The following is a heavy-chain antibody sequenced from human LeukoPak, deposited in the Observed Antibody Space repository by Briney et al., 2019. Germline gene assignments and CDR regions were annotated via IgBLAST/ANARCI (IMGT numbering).Heavy chain of an antibody. CDR2: IYSGGST. CDR1: GFTVSSNY. Sequence: GGSLRLSCAASGFTVSSNYMSWVRQAPGKGLEWVSVIYSGGSTYYADSVKGRFTISRDNSKNTLYLRMNSLRAEDTAVYYCARVSIAAAEGDFYFDYWGQGTLVTVSS. CDR3: ARVSIAAAEGDFYFDY. V-gene: IGHV3-66*01. J-gene: IGHJ4*02. D-gene: IGHD6-13*01.